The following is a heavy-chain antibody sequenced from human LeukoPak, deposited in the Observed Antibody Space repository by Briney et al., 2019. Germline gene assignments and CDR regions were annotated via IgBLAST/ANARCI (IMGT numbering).Heavy chain of an antibody. J-gene: IGHJ4*02. CDR3: ARGGYGVTFDY. CDR2: ISAFSGNT. D-gene: IGHD5-12*01. Sequence: ASVKVSCKASGYTFTGYGISWVRQAPGQGLEWMGWISAFSGNTDYAQTVQGRVTMTRDMSTSTAYMELSSLRSEDTAVYYCARGGYGVTFDYWGQGTLVTVSS. CDR1: GYTFTGYG. V-gene: IGHV1-18*01.